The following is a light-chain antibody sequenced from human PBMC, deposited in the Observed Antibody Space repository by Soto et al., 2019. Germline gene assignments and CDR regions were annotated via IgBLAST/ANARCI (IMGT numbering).Light chain of an antibody. J-gene: IGLJ1*01. CDR1: SSDVGGYNY. CDR2: DVS. Sequence: QSVLTQPASVSGSPGQSITISCTGTSSDVGGYNYVSWYQQHPGKAPKLMIYDVSNRPSGVSNRFSGSKSGNTASLTISGLQAEDEADYYCSSYTSSSTLFGVFGTGTKLTVL. CDR3: SSYTSSSTLFGV. V-gene: IGLV2-14*01.